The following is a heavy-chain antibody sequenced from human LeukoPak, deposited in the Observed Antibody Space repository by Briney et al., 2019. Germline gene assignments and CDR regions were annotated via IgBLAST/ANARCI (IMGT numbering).Heavy chain of an antibody. J-gene: IGHJ4*02. CDR3: VHGDSRDY. CDR2: ISGSGGST. CDR1: GFGFSNYV. V-gene: IGHV3-23*01. Sequence: GGSLRLSCAASGFGFSNYVMTWVRQAPGKGLEWVSNISGSGGSTDYADSVKGRFTISRDNAKNSLYLQMNSLRDEDTAVYYCVHGDSRDYWGQGTLVTVSS. D-gene: IGHD4-17*01.